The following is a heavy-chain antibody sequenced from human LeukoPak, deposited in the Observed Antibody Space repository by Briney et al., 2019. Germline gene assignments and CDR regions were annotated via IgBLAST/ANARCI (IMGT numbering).Heavy chain of an antibody. CDR3: ASRSGWSYFDY. J-gene: IGHJ4*02. Sequence: SETLSLTCAVSSYSISSGYYWGWIRQPPGKGLEWIGSIYHSGSTYYNPSLKSRVTISVDTSKNQFSLKLSSVTAADTAVYYCASRSGWSYFDYWGKGTLVTVSS. CDR2: IYHSGST. V-gene: IGHV4-38-2*01. CDR1: SYSISSGYY. D-gene: IGHD6-19*01.